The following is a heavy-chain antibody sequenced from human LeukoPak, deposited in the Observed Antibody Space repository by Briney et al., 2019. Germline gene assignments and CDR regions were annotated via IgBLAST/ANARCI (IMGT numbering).Heavy chain of an antibody. CDR3: ARVAMEWKKYYYYGMDV. CDR1: GGSISSYY. J-gene: IGHJ6*02. Sequence: SETLSLTCTVSGGSISSYYWSWIRQPPGKGLEWVGYIYYSGSTNYNPSLKSRVTISVDTSKTQFSLKLSSVTAADTAVYYCARVAMEWKKYYYYGMDVWGQGTTSTVSS. D-gene: IGHD3-3*01. CDR2: IYYSGST. V-gene: IGHV4-59*01.